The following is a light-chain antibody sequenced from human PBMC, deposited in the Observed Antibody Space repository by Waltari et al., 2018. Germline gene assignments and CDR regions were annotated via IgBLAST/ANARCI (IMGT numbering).Light chain of an antibody. CDR1: SPRYYY. J-gene: IGLJ1*01. V-gene: IGLV3-19*01. Sequence: SSELTQDPAVSVALGQTVRITCQGDSPRYYYANWYRQKPGQAPLMVMYGKTNRPSGIPDRFSGSYSGDTASVTITGAQAEDEAYYYCNSRDSNGNPFVFGPATKVTVL. CDR2: GKT. CDR3: NSRDSNGNPFV.